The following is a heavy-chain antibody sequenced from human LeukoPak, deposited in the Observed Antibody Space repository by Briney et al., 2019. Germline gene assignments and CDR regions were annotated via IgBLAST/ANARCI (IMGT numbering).Heavy chain of an antibody. CDR3: ARWTKNYFDY. J-gene: IGHJ4*02. D-gene: IGHD3/OR15-3a*01. CDR1: GGSISSDSFY. V-gene: IGHV4-39*01. CDR2: MYYSGST. Sequence: SETLSLTCGVSGGSISSDSFYWGWIRQPPVKGLEWIGSMYYSGSTYYNPSLKSRVTISVDTSKNQFSLKLSSVTAADTAVYYCARWTKNYFDYWGQGTLVTVSS.